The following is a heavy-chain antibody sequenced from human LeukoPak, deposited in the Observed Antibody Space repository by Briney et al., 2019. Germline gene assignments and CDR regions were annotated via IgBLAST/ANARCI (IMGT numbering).Heavy chain of an antibody. V-gene: IGHV3-53*01. CDR3: ARKRINDAFDI. Sequence: GGSLRLSCAASGFTFSGYAMYWVRQAPGKGLEWVSVIYSGGSTYYADSVKGRFTISRDNSKNTLYLQMNSLRAEDTAVYYCARKRINDAFDIWGQGTMVTVSS. CDR1: GFTFSGYA. J-gene: IGHJ3*02. CDR2: IYSGGST. D-gene: IGHD2-15*01.